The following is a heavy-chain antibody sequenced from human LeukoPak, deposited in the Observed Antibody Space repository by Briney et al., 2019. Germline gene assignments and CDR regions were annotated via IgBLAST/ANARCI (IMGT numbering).Heavy chain of an antibody. Sequence: ASVKVSCKASGYTFTGYYMHWVRQAPGQGLEWMGIINPSGGSTSYAQKFQGRVTMTRDTSTSTVYMELSSLRSEDTAVYYCAREIGGEITKRYDAFDIWGQGTMVTVSS. CDR2: INPSGGST. V-gene: IGHV1-46*01. J-gene: IGHJ3*02. CDR3: AREIGGEITKRYDAFDI. CDR1: GYTFTGYY. D-gene: IGHD1-26*01.